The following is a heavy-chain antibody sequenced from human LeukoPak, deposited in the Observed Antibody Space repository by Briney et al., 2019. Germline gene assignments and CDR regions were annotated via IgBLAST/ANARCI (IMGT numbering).Heavy chain of an antibody. CDR1: GFTFSSYS. V-gene: IGHV3-21*01. CDR2: IRSSSSYI. D-gene: IGHD3-10*01. Sequence: GGSLRLSCAASGFTFSSYSMNWVRQAPGKGLEWVSYIRSSSSYIYYADSVKGRVTISRDNAKKSLYLQMNSLRAEDTAVYYCARDGPGSYFFDYWGQGTLVTVSS. J-gene: IGHJ4*02. CDR3: ARDGPGSYFFDY.